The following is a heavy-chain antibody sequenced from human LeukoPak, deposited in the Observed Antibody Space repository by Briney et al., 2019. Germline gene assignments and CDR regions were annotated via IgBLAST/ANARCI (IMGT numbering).Heavy chain of an antibody. D-gene: IGHD4-17*01. CDR2: IYPGDSDI. J-gene: IGHJ4*02. V-gene: IGHV5-51*01. CDR3: ARLAMTTVTCDF. Sequence: GESLKISCKTSGYTFTTYWIAWVRQMPGKGLEWMGIIYPGDSDIRYGPSFEGQVTISADNSISTVYLQWSSLKASDTAIYYCARLAMTTVTCDFWGQGVQVTVSS. CDR1: GYTFTTYW.